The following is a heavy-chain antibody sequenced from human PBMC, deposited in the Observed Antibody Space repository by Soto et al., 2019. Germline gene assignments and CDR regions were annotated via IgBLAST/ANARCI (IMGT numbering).Heavy chain of an antibody. CDR3: VRDRALDSSGHWFDS. Sequence: PSETLSLTCTVSGRPVSSGGYYWTWIRQFPGKGLEWIGYIYHIRSPSYNPSLKSRLSMSLDASKNQFSLNLTSVTAADTAIYYCVRDRALDSSGHWFDSWGQGTLVTVSS. J-gene: IGHJ5*01. V-gene: IGHV4-31*03. CDR1: GRPVSSGGYY. CDR2: IYHIRSP. D-gene: IGHD6-19*01.